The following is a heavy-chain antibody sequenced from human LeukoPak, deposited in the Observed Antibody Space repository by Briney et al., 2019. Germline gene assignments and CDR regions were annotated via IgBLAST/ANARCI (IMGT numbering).Heavy chain of an antibody. CDR3: VATNPPGVKSGYFDY. Sequence: SETLSLTCSVSGASISSQYWTWIRQPPGKGLEWIGYIYYSGSTNYNPSLKSRVTISVDTSKNQFSLKLSSVTAADTAVYYCVATNPPGVKSGYFDYWGQGTLVTVSS. CDR2: IYYSGST. CDR1: GASISSQY. D-gene: IGHD3-10*01. V-gene: IGHV4-59*11. J-gene: IGHJ4*02.